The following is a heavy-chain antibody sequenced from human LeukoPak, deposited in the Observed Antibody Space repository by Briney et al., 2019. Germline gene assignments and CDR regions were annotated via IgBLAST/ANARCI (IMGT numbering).Heavy chain of an antibody. CDR2: IIPILGIA. J-gene: IGHJ6*02. CDR1: GGTFSSYT. D-gene: IGHD5-18*01. V-gene: IGHV1-69*02. Sequence: SVKVSCKASGGTFSSYTISWVRQAPGQGLEWVGRIIPILGIANYAQKFQGRVTITADKSTSTAYMELSSLRSEDTAVYYCATTDTATQTDYYGMDVWGQGTTVTVSS. CDR3: ATTDTATQTDYYGMDV.